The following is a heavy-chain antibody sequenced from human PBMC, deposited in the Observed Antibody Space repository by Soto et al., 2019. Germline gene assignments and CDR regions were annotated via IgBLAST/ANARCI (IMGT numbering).Heavy chain of an antibody. Sequence: SDTLSLTCTVSGGSISSGGYYWSWIRQHPGKGLEGIGYIYYSGSTYYNPSLKSRVTISVDTPKKQSSLKLSSATAAETAVYYCARDRYSSSPVFDYWGQGTLVTVCS. J-gene: IGHJ4*02. D-gene: IGHD6-6*01. CDR3: ARDRYSSSPVFDY. V-gene: IGHV4-31*03. CDR2: IYYSGST. CDR1: GGSISSGGYY.